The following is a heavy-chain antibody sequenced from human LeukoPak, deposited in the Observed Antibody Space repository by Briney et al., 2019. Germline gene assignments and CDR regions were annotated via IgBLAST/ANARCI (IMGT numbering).Heavy chain of an antibody. V-gene: IGHV5-51*01. D-gene: IGHD3-22*01. CDR1: GYSFANYW. CDR3: ARAPSGSGFSFDY. Sequence: GESLKISCKGSGYSFANYWIGWVRQMPGKGLEWMGIFYPGDSNTRYRPSFQGQVTISADKSINTAYLQWSRLKASDTAMYDCARAPSGSGFSFDYWGQGTLVTVS. CDR2: FYPGDSNT. J-gene: IGHJ4*02.